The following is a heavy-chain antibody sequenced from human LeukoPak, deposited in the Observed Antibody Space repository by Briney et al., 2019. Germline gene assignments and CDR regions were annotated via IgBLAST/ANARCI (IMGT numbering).Heavy chain of an antibody. CDR2: INPSGGST. Sequence: ASVKVSFKASGYTFTSYYMHWVRQAPGQGLEWMGLINPSGGSTSYAQKFQGRVTMTRDTSTSTVYMELSSLRSEDTAVYYCARDPESKGVVPAAITHLGFDYWGQGTLVTVSS. CDR3: ARDPESKGVVPAAITHLGFDY. V-gene: IGHV1-46*01. D-gene: IGHD2-2*01. CDR1: GYTFTSYY. J-gene: IGHJ4*02.